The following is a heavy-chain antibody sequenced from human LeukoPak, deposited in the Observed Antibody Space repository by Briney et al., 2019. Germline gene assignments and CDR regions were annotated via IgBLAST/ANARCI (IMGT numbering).Heavy chain of an antibody. CDR2: IIPIFGTA. D-gene: IGHD1-26*01. Sequence: SVTVSFKASGGTFSSYAISWVRQAPGQGLEWMGGIIPIFGTANYAQKFQGRVTITTDESTSTAYMELSSLRSEDTAVYYCARGRRDSGSYLVDYWGQGTLVTVSS. J-gene: IGHJ4*02. V-gene: IGHV1-69*05. CDR3: ARGRRDSGSYLVDY. CDR1: GGTFSSYA.